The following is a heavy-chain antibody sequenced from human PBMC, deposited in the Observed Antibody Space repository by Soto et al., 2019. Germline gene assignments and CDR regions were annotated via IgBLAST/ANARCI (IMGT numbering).Heavy chain of an antibody. D-gene: IGHD2-2*01. J-gene: IGHJ6*02. CDR3: ARIGVAAALGTFGMDV. CDR2: ISGSGGST. V-gene: IGHV3-23*01. CDR1: GFSFSSYA. Sequence: QSGGSLRLSCAASGFSFSSYAMSWVRQAPGKGLEWVSVISGSGGSTYYADSVKGRFTISRDNAKNSLYLQLNSLRAEDTAVYYCARIGVAAALGTFGMDVWGQGTTVTVSS.